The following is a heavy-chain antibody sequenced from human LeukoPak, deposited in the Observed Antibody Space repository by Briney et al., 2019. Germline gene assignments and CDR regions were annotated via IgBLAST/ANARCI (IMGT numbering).Heavy chain of an antibody. J-gene: IGHJ4*02. D-gene: IGHD5-18*01. CDR1: GFTFSSYS. V-gene: IGHV3-21*01. CDR2: ISSSSRYI. CDR3: ARHLSGVTGYTYGRGIDY. Sequence: PGGSLRLSCAASGFTFSSYSMNWVRQAAGKGLEWVSSISSSSRYIYYADSVKGRFTISRDNAKTSLYLQMISLRAEDTAVYYCARHLSGVTGYTYGRGIDYWGQGTLVTVSS.